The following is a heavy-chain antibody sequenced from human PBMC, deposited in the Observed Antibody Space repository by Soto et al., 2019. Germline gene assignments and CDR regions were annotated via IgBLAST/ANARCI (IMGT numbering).Heavy chain of an antibody. Sequence: EVQLLESGGGLVQPGGSLRLSCAASGFTFSSYAMSWVRQAPGKGLEWVSVISGSGGSTYYADSVKGRFTISRDNSKNTLDLQMNSLRAEDTAVYYCAGGGRGSGYDLSGFDYWGQGTLVTVSS. D-gene: IGHD5-12*01. J-gene: IGHJ4*02. CDR3: AGGGRGSGYDLSGFDY. CDR2: ISGSGGST. V-gene: IGHV3-23*01. CDR1: GFTFSSYA.